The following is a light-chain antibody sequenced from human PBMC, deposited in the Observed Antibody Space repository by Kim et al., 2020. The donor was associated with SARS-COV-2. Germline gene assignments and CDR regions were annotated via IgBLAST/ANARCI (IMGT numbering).Light chain of an antibody. CDR2: DVT. J-gene: IGLJ1*01. CDR3: TSYRRGSSYV. V-gene: IGLV2-14*03. CDR1: SSDVGGYNF. Sequence: GQSITISCTGTSSDVGGYNFVSWYQEYPGKAPKLMIYDVTNRPSGVSNRFSGSKSGNTASLTISGLQAEDEADYYCTSYRRGSSYVFGTGTKVTVL.